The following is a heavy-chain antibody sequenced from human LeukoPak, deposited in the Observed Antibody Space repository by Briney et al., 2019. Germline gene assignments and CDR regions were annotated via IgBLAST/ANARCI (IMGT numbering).Heavy chain of an antibody. V-gene: IGHV1-46*01. CDR2: INPSGGST. J-gene: IGHJ4*02. D-gene: IGHD2-15*01. CDR1: GYTFTSYY. Sequence: GASVKVSCKASGYTFTSYYMHWVRQAPGQGLEWMGIINPSGGSTSYAQKFQGRVTMTRDTSTSTVYMELSSLRSEDTAVYYCARGGSWYCSGGSCYLFDYWGQGTLVTVSS. CDR3: ARGGSWYCSGGSCYLFDY.